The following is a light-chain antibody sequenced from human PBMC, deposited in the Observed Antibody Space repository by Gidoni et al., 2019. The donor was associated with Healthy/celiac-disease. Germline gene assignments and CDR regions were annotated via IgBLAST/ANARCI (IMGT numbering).Light chain of an antibody. V-gene: IGLV2-23*02. Sequence: QSALTQPASVSGSPVQSITISCTGPSSDVGSYNLVSWYQQHPGKAPKLMIYEVSKRPSGVSNRLSGSKSGNTASLTISGLQAEDEADYYCCSYAGSSTLVFGGGTKLTVL. CDR1: SSDVGSYNL. CDR3: CSYAGSSTLV. CDR2: EVS. J-gene: IGLJ2*01.